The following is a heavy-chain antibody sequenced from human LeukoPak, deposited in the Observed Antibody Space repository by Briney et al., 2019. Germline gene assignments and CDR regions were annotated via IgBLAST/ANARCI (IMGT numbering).Heavy chain of an antibody. CDR1: EFTLSSYS. Sequence: GGSLRLSCAASEFTLSSYSMNWVRQAPGKGLEWVSSISSGSTYIYYADSVKGRFTISRDNAKNSLYLQMNSLRAEDTAVYYCARAYYYDSSGYYYFFDYWGQGTLVTVSS. J-gene: IGHJ4*02. V-gene: IGHV3-21*01. D-gene: IGHD3-22*01. CDR3: ARAYYYDSSGYYYFFDY. CDR2: ISSGSTYI.